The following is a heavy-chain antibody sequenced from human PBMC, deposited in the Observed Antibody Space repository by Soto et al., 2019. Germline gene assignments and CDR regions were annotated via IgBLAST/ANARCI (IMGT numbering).Heavy chain of an antibody. D-gene: IGHD5-12*01. CDR3: AKGYFSAYDLDYFDY. V-gene: IGHV3-23*01. CDR1: GFSFDDCA. J-gene: IGHJ4*02. Sequence: CGSLCLSCASSGFSFDDCAMTWVRQAAGRGLEGVSAISGSCDNTYYADSVTGRLTISRANSKNTLYLQLNSLRAGGTALFYCAKGYFSAYDLDYFDYWGQGT. CDR2: ISGSCDNT.